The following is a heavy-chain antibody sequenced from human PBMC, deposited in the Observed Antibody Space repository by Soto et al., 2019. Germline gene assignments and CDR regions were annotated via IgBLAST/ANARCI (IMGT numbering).Heavy chain of an antibody. CDR2: IIPIFGTA. V-gene: IGHV1-69*12. CDR1: GGTFSSYA. J-gene: IGHJ4*02. D-gene: IGHD4-17*01. Sequence: QVQLVQSGAEVKKPGSSVKVSCKASGGTFSSYAISWVRQAPGQGLEWMGGIIPIFGTANYAQKFQGRVTITADESTSTAYMELSSRRSEDTAVYYCARASNRYIRHYDDGDYYFDYWGQGTLVTVSS. CDR3: ARASNRYIRHYDDGDYYFDY.